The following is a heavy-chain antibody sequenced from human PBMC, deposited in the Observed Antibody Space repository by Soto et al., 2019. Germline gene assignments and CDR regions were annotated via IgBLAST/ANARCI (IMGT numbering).Heavy chain of an antibody. CDR3: ATSHYDTTGNFDAFEI. J-gene: IGHJ3*02. Sequence: EVQLVESGGGLVQLGRSLRLSCAASGFTFDDYAMHWVRQAPGKGLEWVSGISWNSGSLDYTDSMQGRFTISRDNAKNSLYLQMNSLRPEDTALYYCATSHYDTTGNFDAFEIWGQGTMVTVSS. D-gene: IGHD3-22*01. CDR1: GFTFDDYA. CDR2: ISWNSGSL. V-gene: IGHV3-9*01.